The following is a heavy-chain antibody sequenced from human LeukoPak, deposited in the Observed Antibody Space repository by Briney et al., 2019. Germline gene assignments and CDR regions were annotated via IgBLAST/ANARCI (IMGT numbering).Heavy chain of an antibody. CDR3: ARVVITRADAFDI. J-gene: IGHJ3*02. D-gene: IGHD3-22*01. V-gene: IGHV4-31*03. CDR1: GGSISSGGYY. CDR2: IYYSGST. Sequence: TLSLTCTVSGGSISSGGYYWSWIRQHPGKGLEWIGYIYYSGSTYYNPSLKSRVTISVDTSKNQFSLKLSSVTAADTAVYYCARVVITRADAFDIWGQGTMVTVSS.